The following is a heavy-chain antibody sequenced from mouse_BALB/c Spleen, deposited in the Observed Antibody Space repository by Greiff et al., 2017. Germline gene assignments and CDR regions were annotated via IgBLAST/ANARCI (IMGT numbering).Heavy chain of an antibody. J-gene: IGHJ2*01. V-gene: IGHV1-7*01. D-gene: IGHD1-1*01. CDR3: ARGGGSSPYYFDY. CDR1: GYTFTSYW. CDR2: INPSTGYT. Sequence: VQLQQPGAELVKPGASVKLSCKASGYTFTSYWMHWVKQRPGQGLEWIGYINPSTGYTEYNQKFKDKATLTADKSSSTAYMQLSSLTSEDSAVYYCARGGGSSPYYFDYWGQGTTLTVSS.